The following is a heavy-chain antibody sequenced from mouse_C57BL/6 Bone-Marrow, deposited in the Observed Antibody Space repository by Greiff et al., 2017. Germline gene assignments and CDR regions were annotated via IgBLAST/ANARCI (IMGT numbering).Heavy chain of an antibody. J-gene: IGHJ4*01. D-gene: IGHD2-2*01. CDR2: IWRGGST. CDR1: GFSLTSYG. Sequence: QVQLQQSGPGLVQPSQRLSITCTVSGFSLTSYGVHWVRQSPGKGLEWLGVIWRGGSTDYNAAFMSRLSITKDNSKSQVFFKMNSLQADDTAIYYCAKNKRLWLRRNYAMDYWGQGTSVTVSS. CDR3: AKNKRLWLRRNYAMDY. V-gene: IGHV2-5*01.